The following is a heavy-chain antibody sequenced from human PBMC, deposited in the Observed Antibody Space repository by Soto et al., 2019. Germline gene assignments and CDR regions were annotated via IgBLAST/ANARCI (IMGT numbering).Heavy chain of an antibody. V-gene: IGHV4-39*01. CDR2: IYYSGST. D-gene: IGHD4-17*01. Sequence: PSETLSLTCTVSGGSISSSSYYWGWIRQPPGKGLEWIGSIYYSGSTYYSPSLKSRVTISVDTSKSQFSLKLSSVTAADTAVYYCAGLDYGDFYGMDVWGQGTTVTVSS. CDR1: GGSISSSSYY. CDR3: AGLDYGDFYGMDV. J-gene: IGHJ6*02.